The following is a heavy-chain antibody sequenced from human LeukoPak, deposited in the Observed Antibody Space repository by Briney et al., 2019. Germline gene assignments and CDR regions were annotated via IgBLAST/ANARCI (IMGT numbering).Heavy chain of an antibody. J-gene: IGHJ5*02. D-gene: IGHD3-22*01. CDR1: GFTFSTFA. Sequence: GGSLRLSCAASGFTFSTFAMTWVRQAPGKGLEWVSVISGSGGSTYYADSVKGRFTLSRDNSKNTLYLQMNSLRAEDTAVYYCAKDLDYYDNWFDPWGQGTLVTVSS. V-gene: IGHV3-23*01. CDR3: AKDLDYYDNWFDP. CDR2: ISGSGGST.